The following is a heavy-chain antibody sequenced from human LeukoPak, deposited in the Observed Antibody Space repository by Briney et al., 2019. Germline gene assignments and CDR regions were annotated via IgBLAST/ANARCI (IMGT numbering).Heavy chain of an antibody. V-gene: IGHV4-30-4*01. CDR3: ALCRRSVEMATPIDY. CDR1: GGSISSGDYY. CDR2: IYYSGST. Sequence: SQTLSPTCAVSGGSISSGDYYCSWIRQPPGKGLEWIGYIYYSGSTYYNPSLKSRVTISVDTSKNQFSLKLSSVTAADTAVYCCALCRRSVEMATPIDYWGQGTLVTVSS. D-gene: IGHD5-24*01. J-gene: IGHJ4*02.